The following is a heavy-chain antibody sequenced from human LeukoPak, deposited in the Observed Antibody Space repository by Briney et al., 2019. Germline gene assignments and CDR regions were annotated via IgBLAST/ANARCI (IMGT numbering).Heavy chain of an antibody. CDR1: GYTFTDYY. CDR3: ARAKYLDY. CDR2: INPNSGGT. Sequence: GASVKVSCKASGYTFTDYYVHWVRQAPGQGLEWMGGINPNSGGTNFAQKFQGRVTMTRDTSIRTVYLEMSSLRSDDMALYYCARAKYLDYWGQGTPVTVSS. J-gene: IGHJ4*02. V-gene: IGHV1-2*02.